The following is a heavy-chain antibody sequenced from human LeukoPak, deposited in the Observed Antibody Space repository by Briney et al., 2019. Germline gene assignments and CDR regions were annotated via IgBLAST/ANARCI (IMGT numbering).Heavy chain of an antibody. J-gene: IGHJ3*02. CDR3: ARLDYVKRYDFWSGYSTSDAFDI. CDR1: GYSISSGYY. CDR2: IYHSGST. V-gene: IGHV4-38-2*02. D-gene: IGHD3-3*01. Sequence: TSETLSLTCTVSGYSISSGYYWGWIRQPPGKGLEWIGSIYHSGSTYYNPSLKSRVTISVDTSKNQFSLKLSSVTAADTAVYYCARLDYVKRYDFWSGYSTSDAFDIWGQGTMVTVSS.